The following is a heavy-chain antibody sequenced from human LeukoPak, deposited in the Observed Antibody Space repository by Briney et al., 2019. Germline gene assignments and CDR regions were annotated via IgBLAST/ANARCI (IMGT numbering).Heavy chain of an antibody. CDR3: AKDLGYYSSYYYGMDV. D-gene: IGHD4-11*01. CDR1: GNYW. J-gene: IGHJ6*02. V-gene: IGHV3-74*01. Sequence: GGSLRLSGAASGNYWMHWVRQAPGKGLVWVSHVNSDGSWTSHADSVKGRFTISKDNAKNTLYLQMNSLRAEDSAVYYCAKDLGYYSSYYYGMDVWGQGTTVTVSS. CDR2: VNSDGSWT.